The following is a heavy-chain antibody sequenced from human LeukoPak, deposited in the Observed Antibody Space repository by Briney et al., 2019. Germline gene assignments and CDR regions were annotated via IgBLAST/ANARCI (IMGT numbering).Heavy chain of an antibody. CDR3: AREGYIPIGYYGMDV. J-gene: IGHJ6*02. CDR1: GFTFSSYG. CDR2: IWYDGSNK. D-gene: IGHD3-16*02. V-gene: IGHV3-33*01. Sequence: PGRSLRLSCAASGFTFSSYGMHWARQAPGKGLEWVAVIWYDGSNKYYADSVKGRFTISRDNSKNTLYLQMNSLRAEDTAVYYCAREGYIPIGYYGMDVWGQGTTVAVSS.